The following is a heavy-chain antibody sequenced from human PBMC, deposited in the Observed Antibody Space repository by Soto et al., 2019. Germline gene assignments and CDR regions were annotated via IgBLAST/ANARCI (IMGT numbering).Heavy chain of an antibody. J-gene: IGHJ6*02. V-gene: IGHV3-33*01. CDR1: GFTFSSYG. CDR2: IWYDGSNK. CDR3: ARCGPYYDILTGYKLYYYGMDV. Sequence: PGGSLKLSCAASGFTFSSYGMHWVRQAPGKGLEWVAVIWYDGSNKYYADSVKGRFTISRDNSKNTLYLQMNSLRAEDTAVYYCARCGPYYDILTGYKLYYYGMDVWGQGTTVTVSS. D-gene: IGHD3-9*01.